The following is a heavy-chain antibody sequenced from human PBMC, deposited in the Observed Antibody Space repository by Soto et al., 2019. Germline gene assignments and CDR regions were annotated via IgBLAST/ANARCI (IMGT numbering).Heavy chain of an antibody. J-gene: IGHJ3*02. CDR3: ARAKHPTVVTVSGLDAFDI. D-gene: IGHD4-17*01. Sequence: ASVKVSCKASGYTFTSYYMHWVRQAPGQGLEWMGIINPSGGSTSYAQKFQGRVTMTRDTSTSTVYMELSSLRSEDTAVYYCARAKHPTVVTVSGLDAFDIWGQGTMVTVSS. CDR1: GYTFTSYY. CDR2: INPSGGST. V-gene: IGHV1-46*01.